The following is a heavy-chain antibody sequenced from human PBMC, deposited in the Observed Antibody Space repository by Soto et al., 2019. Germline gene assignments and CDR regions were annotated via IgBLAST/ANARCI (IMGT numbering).Heavy chain of an antibody. CDR2: IYYSGST. V-gene: IGHV4-59*08. J-gene: IGHJ4*02. D-gene: IGHD6-6*01. CDR1: GGSISSYY. Sequence: SETLSLTWTVSGGSISSYYWSWIRQPPGKGLEWIGYIYYSGSTNYNPSLKSRVTISVDTSKNQFSLKLSSVTAADTAVYYCARSYSSSSAFVYWGQGTLVTVSS. CDR3: ARSYSSSSAFVY.